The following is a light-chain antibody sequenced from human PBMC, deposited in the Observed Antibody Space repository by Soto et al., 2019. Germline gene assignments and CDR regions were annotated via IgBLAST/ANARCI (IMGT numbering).Light chain of an antibody. J-gene: IGKJ5*01. CDR3: QQYDKWPIT. CDR1: QSVSSN. V-gene: IGKV3-15*01. CDR2: GAS. Sequence: EIVLTQSPGTLSLSPGERATLSCRASQSVSSNLAWYQQKPGQAPRLLFYGASTEATGVPARFSGSGSGTEFTLTVRSLQSEDFAVYYCQQYDKWPITFGQGTRLEIK.